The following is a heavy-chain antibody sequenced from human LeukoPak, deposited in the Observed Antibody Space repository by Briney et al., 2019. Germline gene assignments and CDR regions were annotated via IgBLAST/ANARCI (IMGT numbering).Heavy chain of an antibody. CDR1: GYTFTSYG. CDR3: ARVLGNIVVVPAASLWFDP. CDR2: ISAYNGNT. Sequence: ASVKVSCKASGYTFTSYGISWVRQAPGQGLEWKGWISAYNGNTNYAQKLQGKVTMTTDTSTSTAYMELRSLRSDDTAVYYCARVLGNIVVVPAASLWFDPWGQGTLVTVSS. D-gene: IGHD2-2*01. V-gene: IGHV1-18*01. J-gene: IGHJ5*02.